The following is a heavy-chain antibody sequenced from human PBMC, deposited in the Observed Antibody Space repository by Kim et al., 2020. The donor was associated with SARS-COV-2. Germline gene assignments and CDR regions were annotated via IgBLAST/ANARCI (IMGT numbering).Heavy chain of an antibody. CDR3: LRGDYGGHVGMFNY. Sequence: GGSLRLSCAASGFSVSTNYMGWVRQAPGKGLEWISIIYTGGDGYYAASVRGRFTISRDNSKNTLYLQMNSVRIEDTAVDYCLRGDYGGHVGMFNYWGQGT. CDR1: GFSVSTNY. V-gene: IGHV3-53*01. D-gene: IGHD4-17*01. CDR2: IYTGGDG. J-gene: IGHJ4*02.